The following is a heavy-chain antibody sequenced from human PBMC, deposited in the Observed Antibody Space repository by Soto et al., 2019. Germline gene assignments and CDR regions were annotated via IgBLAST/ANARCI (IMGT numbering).Heavy chain of an antibody. CDR2: INPNSGGK. CDR3: ARPYSRSDYQERNYYYYGVDV. V-gene: IGHV1-2*02. CDR1: GYTFTGYY. J-gene: IGHJ6*02. D-gene: IGHD1-26*01. Sequence: ASVKVSCKASGYTFTGYYMHWVRQAPGQGLEWMGWINPNSGGKNYAQKFQGRITMTRDTSISTAYMERSRLRSDDPAVYYCARPYSRSDYQERNYYYYGVDVWGQGTTVTVSS.